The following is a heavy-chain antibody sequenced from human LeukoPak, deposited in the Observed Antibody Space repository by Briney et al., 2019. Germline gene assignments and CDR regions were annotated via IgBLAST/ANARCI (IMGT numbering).Heavy chain of an antibody. CDR1: GYSFNDFY. CDR3: THLTGSTGDP. V-gene: IGHV1-2*02. J-gene: IGHJ5*02. CDR2: INPNSGGT. D-gene: IGHD1-20*01. Sequence: ASVRVSCEASGYSFNDFYIHWVRQAPGQGLEWMGWINPNSGGTNYAQKFQGRVTMTRDTSISTAYMELSRLRSDDTAVYYCTHLTGSTGDPWGQGTLVTVSS.